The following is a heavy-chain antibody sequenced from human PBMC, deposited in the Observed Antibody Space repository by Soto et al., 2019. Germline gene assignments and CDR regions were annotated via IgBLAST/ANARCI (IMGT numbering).Heavy chain of an antibody. J-gene: IGHJ6*02. CDR2: ISGSGGST. D-gene: IGHD2-8*01. V-gene: IGHV3-23*01. Sequence: GGSLRLSCAASGFTFSSYAMSWVRQAPGKGLEWVSAISGSGGSTYYADSVKGRFTISRDNSKNTLYLQMNSLRAEDTAVYYCAKGLAGGVKPRMDVWGQGTTVTVSS. CDR3: AKGLAGGVKPRMDV. CDR1: GFTFSSYA.